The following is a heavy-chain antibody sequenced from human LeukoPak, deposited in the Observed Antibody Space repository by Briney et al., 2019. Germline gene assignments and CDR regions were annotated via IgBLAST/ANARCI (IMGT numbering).Heavy chain of an antibody. D-gene: IGHD3-10*01. CDR3: GRHRSGSGTYFIDY. CDR2: MKKDGSET. J-gene: IGHJ4*02. Sequence: GGSLRLSCVVSGFTFSSYSMIWVRQAPGRGLQWVANMKKDGSETKYVESVKGRFTISRDNAKNSLYLQMNSLRAEDTAVYYCGRHRSGSGTYFIDYWGQGTLVSVSS. CDR1: GFTFSSYS. V-gene: IGHV3-7*01.